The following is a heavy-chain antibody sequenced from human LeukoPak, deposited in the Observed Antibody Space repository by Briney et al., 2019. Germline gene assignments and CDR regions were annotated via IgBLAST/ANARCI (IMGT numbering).Heavy chain of an antibody. CDR2: LYYSGSI. Sequence: PSETLSLTCTVSGGSISGSSYYWGWIRQPPGKGLEWIGSLYYSGSIYYNPSLKSRVTMSADTSKNQFSLNLSSMAAADTALYYSARQYYDSTGYYYFDYWDQGTLVTVSS. D-gene: IGHD3-22*01. CDR1: GGSISGSSYY. V-gene: IGHV4-39*01. J-gene: IGHJ4*02. CDR3: ARQYYDSTGYYYFDY.